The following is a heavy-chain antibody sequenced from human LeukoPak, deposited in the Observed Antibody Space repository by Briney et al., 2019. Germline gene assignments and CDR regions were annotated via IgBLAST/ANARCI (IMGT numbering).Heavy chain of an antibody. D-gene: IGHD3-16*01. CDR3: ARERDPGSYALDY. Sequence: GGSLRLSCAASGFTFSSYWMHWVRQAPGKGLVWVSRINTDGSSTSYADSVKGRFTISRDNAKNTLYLQMNSLRAEDTAVYYCARERDPGSYALDYWGQGTLVTVSS. CDR2: INTDGSST. CDR1: GFTFSSYW. J-gene: IGHJ4*02. V-gene: IGHV3-74*01.